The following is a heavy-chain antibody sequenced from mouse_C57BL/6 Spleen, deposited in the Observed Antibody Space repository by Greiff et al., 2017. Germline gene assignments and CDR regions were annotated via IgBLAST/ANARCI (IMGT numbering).Heavy chain of an antibody. CDR3: ARWAPDCYYPFDV. D-gene: IGHD2-3*01. V-gene: IGHV1-80*01. CDR2: IYPGDGDT. Sequence: VQLQESGAELVKPGASVKISCKASGYAFSSYWMNWVKQRPGKGLEWIGQIYPGDGDTNYNGKFKGKATLTADKSSSTAYMQLSSLTSEDSAVYFCARWAPDCYYPFDVWGTGTTVTVSS. J-gene: IGHJ1*03. CDR1: GYAFSSYW.